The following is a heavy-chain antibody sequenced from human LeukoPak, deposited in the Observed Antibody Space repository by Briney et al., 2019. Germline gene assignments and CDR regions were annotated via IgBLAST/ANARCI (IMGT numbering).Heavy chain of an antibody. CDR1: GFTVSSNY. D-gene: IGHD3-22*01. J-gene: IGHJ4*02. V-gene: IGHV3-66*01. CDR2: IYSGGST. Sequence: GGSLRLSFAASGFTVSSNYMSWVRQAPGKGLERVSVIYSGGSTYYADSVKGRFTISRDNSKNTLYLQMNSLRAEDTAVYYCASIDPYDSSGYYLGYWGQGTLVTVSS. CDR3: ASIDPYDSSGYYLGY.